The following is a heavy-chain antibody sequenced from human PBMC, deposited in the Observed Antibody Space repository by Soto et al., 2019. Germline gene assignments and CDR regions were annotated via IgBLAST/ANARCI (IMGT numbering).Heavy chain of an antibody. CDR2: ISYDGSNK. D-gene: IGHD2-15*01. Sequence: QVQLVESGGGVVQPGRSLRLSCAASGFTFSSYGMHWVRQAPGKGLEWVAVISYDGSNKYYADSVKGRFTISRDNSKNTLYLQMNSLRAEDSAVYYCAKDDLGYCSGGSCYSNYWGQGTLVTVSS. CDR1: GFTFSSYG. CDR3: AKDDLGYCSGGSCYSNY. V-gene: IGHV3-30*18. J-gene: IGHJ4*02.